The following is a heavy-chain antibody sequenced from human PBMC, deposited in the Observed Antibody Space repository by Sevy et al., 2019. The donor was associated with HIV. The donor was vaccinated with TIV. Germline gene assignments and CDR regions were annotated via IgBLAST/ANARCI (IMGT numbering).Heavy chain of an antibody. D-gene: IGHD1-1*01. CDR2: IEQDGSGK. Sequence: GGSLRLSCEGSGFTFGTYCMTWVRQAPGKGLEWVANIEQDGSGKDYVDSVKGRFSVSRDNAESVLYLEMKSLRAEDTAVYFCAGAQNSYKNRKLCLRLDNGGRETLFTFSS. J-gene: IGHJ4*02. CDR1: GFTFGTYC. V-gene: IGHV3-7*03. CDR3: AGAQNSYKNRKLCLRLDN.